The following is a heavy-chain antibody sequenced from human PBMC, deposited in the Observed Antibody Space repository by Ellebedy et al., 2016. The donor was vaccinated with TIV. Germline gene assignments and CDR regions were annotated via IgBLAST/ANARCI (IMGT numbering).Heavy chain of an antibody. CDR1: GFTFSTHT. V-gene: IGHV3-30*04. J-gene: IGHJ3*01. CDR2: VSYDVVTK. CDR3: ARPYQLRLSNDAFDV. D-gene: IGHD2-2*01. Sequence: GESLKISXAASGFTFSTHTMHWVRQAPGKGLEWVADVSYDVVTKYYADSVKGRFTISRDNSKNTLYLQMNSLRTEDTAVYYCARPYQLRLSNDAFDVWGQGTMVTVSS.